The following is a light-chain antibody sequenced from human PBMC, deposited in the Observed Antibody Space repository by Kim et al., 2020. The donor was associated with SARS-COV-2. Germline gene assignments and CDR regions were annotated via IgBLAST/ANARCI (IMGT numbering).Light chain of an antibody. J-gene: IGLJ3*02. CDR1: PSNLGAGYD. CDR2: GNS. V-gene: IGLV1-40*01. Sequence: VTPSHPGPPSNLGAGYDVHCFQQLPGTAPKLLIYGNSNRPSGVPDRFSGSKSGTSASLAITGLQAEDEADYYCQSYDSSLSGWVFGGGTQLTVL. CDR3: QSYDSSLSGWV.